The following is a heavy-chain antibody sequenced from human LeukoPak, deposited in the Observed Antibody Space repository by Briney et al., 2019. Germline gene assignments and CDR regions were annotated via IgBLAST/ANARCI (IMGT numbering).Heavy chain of an antibody. J-gene: IGHJ4*02. Sequence: GGSLRLSCVASGFAFSRSGMHWVRQAPGKGLEWVAAVWYDGSNKHYADSVKGRFTISRDNSNNTLYLQMNSLRAEDTAVYYCARDPKYSNSWFFDYWGQGTLVTVSS. CDR2: VWYDGSNK. CDR3: ARDPKYSNSWFFDY. D-gene: IGHD6-13*01. CDR1: GFAFSRSG. V-gene: IGHV3-33*01.